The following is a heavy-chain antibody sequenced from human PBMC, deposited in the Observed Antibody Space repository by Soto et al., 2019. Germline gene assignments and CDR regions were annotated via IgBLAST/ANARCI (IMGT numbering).Heavy chain of an antibody. D-gene: IGHD3-10*01. CDR1: GGSFSGYY. CDR3: ARATMVRGVIRGYYYYYGMDV. Sequence: PSETLSLTCAVYGGSFSGYYWSWIRQPPGKGLEWIGEINHSGSTNYNPSLKSRVTISVDTSKNQFSLKLSSVTAADTAVYYCARATMVRGVIRGYYYYYGMDVWGQGTTVTVSS. V-gene: IGHV4-34*01. CDR2: INHSGST. J-gene: IGHJ6*02.